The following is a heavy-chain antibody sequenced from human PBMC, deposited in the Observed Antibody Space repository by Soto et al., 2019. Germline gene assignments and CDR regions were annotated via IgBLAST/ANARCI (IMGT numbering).Heavy chain of an antibody. D-gene: IGHD3-9*01. CDR1: GGSISGYY. CDR2: ISYSGST. J-gene: IGHJ3*01. V-gene: IGHV4-59*08. Sequence: QTLSLTCTVSGGSISGYYWSWIRQSPEKGLEYIGYISYSGSTNYNPSLKSRVTTSLDTSKNQFSLKLSSVTAADTAIYFCASLNFDILPCYYAFDLRGRWTMVS. CDR3: ASLNFDILPCYYAFDL.